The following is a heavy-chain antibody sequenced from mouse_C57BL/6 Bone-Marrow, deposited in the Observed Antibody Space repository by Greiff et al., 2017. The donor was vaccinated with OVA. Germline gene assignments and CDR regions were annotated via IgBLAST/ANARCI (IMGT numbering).Heavy chain of an antibody. V-gene: IGHV1-5*01. Sequence: VQLKQSGTVLARPGASVKMSCKTSGYTFTSYWMHWVKQRPGQGLEWIGAIYPGNSDTSYNQKFKGKAKLTAVTSASTAYMELSSLTNEDSAVYYCTRAYYYGSSLYYYAMDYWGQGTSVTVSS. CDR1: GYTFTSYW. CDR3: TRAYYYGSSLYYYAMDY. J-gene: IGHJ4*01. CDR2: IYPGNSDT. D-gene: IGHD1-1*01.